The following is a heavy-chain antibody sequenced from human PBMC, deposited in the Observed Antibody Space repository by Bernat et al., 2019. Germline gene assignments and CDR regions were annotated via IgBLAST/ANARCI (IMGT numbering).Heavy chain of an antibody. V-gene: IGHV3-7*04. J-gene: IGHJ4*02. D-gene: IGHD1-1*01. CDR3: ARSPGTGTVDY. Sequence: EVQLVESGGGLVQPGGSLRLSCSASGFTFSMYWMSWVRQAPGKGLEWVANINQDGGEKYYVESVMGRFTITRDNAKNSLYLQMSRLRVEETAVYYCARSPGTGTVDYWGQGTLGSVSS. CDR2: INQDGGEK. CDR1: GFTFSMYW.